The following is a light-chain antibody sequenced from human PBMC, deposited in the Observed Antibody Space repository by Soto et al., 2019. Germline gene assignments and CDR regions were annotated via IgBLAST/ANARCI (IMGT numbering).Light chain of an antibody. Sequence: QSALTQPASVSGSPGQSITLSCTGTTSDVGGFDYVSWYQQHPGKAPKLMIFDVSNRPSGVSDRFSGSKSGNTASLTISGLQAEDEADDYCSSYTTTGTHVFGTGTKLTVL. CDR2: DVS. CDR1: TSDVGGFDY. J-gene: IGLJ1*01. V-gene: IGLV2-14*03. CDR3: SSYTTTGTHV.